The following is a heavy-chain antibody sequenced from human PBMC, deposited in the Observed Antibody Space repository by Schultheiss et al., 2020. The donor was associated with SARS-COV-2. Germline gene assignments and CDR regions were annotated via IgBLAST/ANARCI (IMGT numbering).Heavy chain of an antibody. J-gene: IGHJ4*02. CDR1: GFTFSSYG. V-gene: IGHV3-33*08. CDR3: AREGMIVVVNDY. CDR2: IWYDGSSE. D-gene: IGHD3-22*01. Sequence: GGSLRLSCAASGFTFSSYGMHWVRQAPGKGLEWVAVIWYDGSSEYYADSVKGRFTISRDNSKNTLYLQMNSLRAEDTAVYYCAREGMIVVVNDYWGQGTLVTVSS.